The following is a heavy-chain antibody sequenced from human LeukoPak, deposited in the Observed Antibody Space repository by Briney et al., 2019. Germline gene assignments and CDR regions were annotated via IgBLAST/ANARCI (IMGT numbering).Heavy chain of an antibody. CDR2: ISYDGSNK. D-gene: IGHD2-15*01. J-gene: IGHJ3*02. Sequence: GGSLRLSCAASGFTVSSRYMSWVRQAPGKGLEWVAVISYDGSNKYYADSVKGRFTISRDNSKNTLYLQMNSLRAEDTAVYYCAKDKGWCSGGSCYSGAFDIWGQGTMVTVSS. V-gene: IGHV3-30*18. CDR3: AKDKGWCSGGSCYSGAFDI. CDR1: GFTVSSRY.